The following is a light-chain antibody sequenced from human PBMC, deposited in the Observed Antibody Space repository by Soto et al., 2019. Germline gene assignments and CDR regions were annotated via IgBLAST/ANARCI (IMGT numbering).Light chain of an antibody. Sequence: EIVLTQSPGTLSLSPGERVTLSCRASQSVSSSYLAWYQQQPGQAPRLLIYGASSRATGIPDRFSGSGSGKDFPLTISRLDPEDFAVYYCQQYGSSRTFGGGTKVEIK. CDR2: GAS. CDR3: QQYGSSRT. CDR1: QSVSSSY. J-gene: IGKJ4*01. V-gene: IGKV3-20*01.